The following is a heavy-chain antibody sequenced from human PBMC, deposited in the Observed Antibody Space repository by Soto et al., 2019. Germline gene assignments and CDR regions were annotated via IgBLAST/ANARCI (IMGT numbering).Heavy chain of an antibody. Sequence: SETLSLTCAVYGGSFSGYYWSWIRQPPGKGLEWIGEINHSGSTNYNPSLKSRVTISVDTSKNQFSLKLSSVTAADTAVYYCARDPYYDYIWGSYRARSRFDYWGQGTLVTVSS. V-gene: IGHV4-34*01. D-gene: IGHD3-16*02. CDR3: ARDPYYDYIWGSYRARSRFDY. CDR2: INHSGST. CDR1: GGSFSGYY. J-gene: IGHJ4*02.